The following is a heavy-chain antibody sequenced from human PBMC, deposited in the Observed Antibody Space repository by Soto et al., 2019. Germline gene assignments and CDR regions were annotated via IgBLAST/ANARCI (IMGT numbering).Heavy chain of an antibody. J-gene: IGHJ6*02. CDR2: INHSGST. CDR1: GGSITSHY. D-gene: IGHD6-19*01. Sequence: SETLSLTCSVSGGSITSHYCSWIRQPPGKGLEWIGEINHSGSTNYNPSLKSRVTISVDTSKNQFSLKLSSVTAADTAVYYCARPTRQWLGLRYYYGMDVWGQGTAVTVSS. V-gene: IGHV4-34*01. CDR3: ARPTRQWLGLRYYYGMDV.